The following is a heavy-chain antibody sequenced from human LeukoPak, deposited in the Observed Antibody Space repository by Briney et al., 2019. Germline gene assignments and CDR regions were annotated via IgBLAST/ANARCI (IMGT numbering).Heavy chain of an antibody. CDR3: ARARYYYDSSGFIHFDY. CDR2: IYSGGST. V-gene: IGHV3-53*01. CDR1: GFTVSSNY. J-gene: IGHJ4*02. Sequence: GSLRLSCAASGFTVSSNYMSWVRQAPGKGLEWVSVIYSGGSTYYADSVKGRFTISRDNSKNTLYLQMNSLRAEDTAVYNCARARYYYDSSGFIHFDYWGQGTLVTVSS. D-gene: IGHD3-22*01.